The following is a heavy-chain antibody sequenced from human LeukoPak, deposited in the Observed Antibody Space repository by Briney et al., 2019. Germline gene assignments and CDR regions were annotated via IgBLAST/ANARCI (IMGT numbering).Heavy chain of an antibody. CDR2: ISGSGGST. Sequence: GGSLRLSCAASGFTFSSDAMSWVRQAPGKGLEWVSAISGSGGSTYYADSVKGRFTISRDNSKNTLYLQMNSLRAEDTAVYYCAKASRMVYAMGCDYWGQGTLVTVSS. CDR1: GFTFSSDA. D-gene: IGHD2-8*01. CDR3: AKASRMVYAMGCDY. J-gene: IGHJ4*02. V-gene: IGHV3-23*01.